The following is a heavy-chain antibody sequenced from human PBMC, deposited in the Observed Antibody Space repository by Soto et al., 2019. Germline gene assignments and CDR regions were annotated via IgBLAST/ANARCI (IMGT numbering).Heavy chain of an antibody. CDR1: GFSVSTNGVA. CDR2: IFWDDDA. V-gene: IGHV2-5*02. CDR3: THTSGHSSTGADN. D-gene: IGHD6-19*01. J-gene: IGHJ4*02. Sequence: QITLRESGPALVKPTQTLTLTRTFSGFSVSTNGVAVGWISQPPGKALEWLALIFWDDDARYSPSLKSRLTITKDTSKNQVVLIMTNMDRVDTGTYYCTHTSGHSSTGADNWGQGTQVTVSS.